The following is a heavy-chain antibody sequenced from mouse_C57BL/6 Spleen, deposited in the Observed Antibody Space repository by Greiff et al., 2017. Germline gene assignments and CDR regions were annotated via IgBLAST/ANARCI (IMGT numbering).Heavy chain of an antibody. Sequence: QVQLQQPGAELVMPGASVKLSCKASGYTFTSYWMHWVKQRPGQGLEWIGEIDPSDSYTNYNQKFKGKSTLTVDKSSSTAYMQLSSLTSEDSAVYDCARRGGARGYFDVWGTGTTVTVAS. CDR2: IDPSDSYT. V-gene: IGHV1-69*01. CDR3: ARRGGARGYFDV. CDR1: GYTFTSYW. D-gene: IGHD3-3*01. J-gene: IGHJ1*03.